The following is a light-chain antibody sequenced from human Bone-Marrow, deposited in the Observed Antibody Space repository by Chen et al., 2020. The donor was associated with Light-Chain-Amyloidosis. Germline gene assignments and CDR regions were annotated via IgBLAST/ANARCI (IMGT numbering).Light chain of an antibody. J-gene: IGLJ1*01. CDR2: EVS. V-gene: IGLV2-18*02. Sequence: QSALTQPHSVSGSPGQSVTISCTGTRSDVDGYNRVSWYHQPPGTAPKVIIFEVSNRPSGVPDRFSGSKSGNTASLTISGLQAEDEGDYFCSAFTVSSTLVFGTGTRVTVV. CDR3: SAFTVSSTLV. CDR1: RSDVDGYNR.